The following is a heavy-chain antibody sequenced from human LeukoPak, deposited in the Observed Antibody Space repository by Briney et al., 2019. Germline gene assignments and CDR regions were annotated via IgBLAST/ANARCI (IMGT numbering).Heavy chain of an antibody. CDR1: GGSFSGYY. V-gene: IGHV4-34*01. CDR2: INHSGST. Sequence: PSETLSLTCAVYGGSFSGYYWSWIRQPPGKGLEWIGEINHSGSTNYNPSLKSRVTISVDTSKNQFSLKLSAVTAADTAVYYCASAPYYYGSGSYRCPLHYWGQGTLVTVSS. D-gene: IGHD3-10*01. CDR3: ASAPYYYGSGSYRCPLHY. J-gene: IGHJ4*02.